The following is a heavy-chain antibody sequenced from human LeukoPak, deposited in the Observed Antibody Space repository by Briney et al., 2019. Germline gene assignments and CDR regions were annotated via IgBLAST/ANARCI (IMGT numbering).Heavy chain of an antibody. D-gene: IGHD2-2*01. Sequence: ASETLSHTCAVYGGSFSGYYLSWIRQPPRKGLQWIGEIHHSRSTNYLPSLTSRVTISVDTSKTQFSLKLSSVTAADTAVYYCARLIVVVPSAIPWGQETLVTVSS. J-gene: IGHJ5*01. CDR1: GGSFSGYY. V-gene: IGHV4-34*01. CDR3: ARLIVVVPSAIP. CDR2: IHHSRST.